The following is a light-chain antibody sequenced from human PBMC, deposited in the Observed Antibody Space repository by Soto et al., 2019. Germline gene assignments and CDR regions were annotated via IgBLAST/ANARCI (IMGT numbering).Light chain of an antibody. CDR2: DVS. CDR3: CSYAGNYLYV. V-gene: IGLV2-11*01. CDR1: SSDVGGYHY. J-gene: IGLJ1*01. Sequence: QSALTQPRSVSGSPGQSVTISCTGTSSDVGGYHYVSWYQQHPGKAPKVMIFDVSKRPSGVPDRFSGSKSGNTASLTISGLQADDEADYYCCSYAGNYLYVIGTGTKLTVL.